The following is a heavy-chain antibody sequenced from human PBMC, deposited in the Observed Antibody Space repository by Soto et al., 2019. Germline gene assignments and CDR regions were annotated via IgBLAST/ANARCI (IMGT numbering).Heavy chain of an antibody. CDR3: TRHASGGDYRFDY. V-gene: IGHV4-59*08. D-gene: IGHD4-17*01. J-gene: IGHJ4*02. CDR2: IYYSGST. CDR1: GDSISSYY. Sequence: SETLSLTRTVSGDSISSYYWSWIRQPPGKGLEWIGYIYYSGSTKYNPSLKSRVTISVDTSKNQFSLNLSSVTAADTAVYYCTRHASGGDYRFDYWGQGTLVTVSS.